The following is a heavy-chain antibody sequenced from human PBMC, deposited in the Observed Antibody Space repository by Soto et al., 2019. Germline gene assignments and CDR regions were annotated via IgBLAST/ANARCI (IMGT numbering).Heavy chain of an antibody. V-gene: IGHV1-18*01. Sequence: QVQLVQSGAEVKKPGASVKVSCKASGYTFSSYGISWVRQAPGQGLEWMGWIRAYNDNTKYAHNLQGRVTMTTDTSTSTAFMELRSLRSDDTAVYYCARESPPADYWGQGTLVTVSS. J-gene: IGHJ4*02. CDR1: GYTFSSYG. CDR3: ARESPPADY. CDR2: IRAYNDNT.